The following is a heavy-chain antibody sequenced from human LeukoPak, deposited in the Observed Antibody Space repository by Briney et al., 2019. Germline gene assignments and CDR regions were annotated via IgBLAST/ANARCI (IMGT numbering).Heavy chain of an antibody. V-gene: IGHV3-30*02. D-gene: IGHD5-18*01. CDR1: GLTFSSYG. CDR3: AKGHNYGRDQ. CDR2: VRYDGSSQ. J-gene: IGHJ4*02. Sequence: PGGSLRLSCVPSGLTFSSYGMHWARQAPGKGLEWVAFVRYDGSSQNYADSVKGRFTISRDNSKNMLYLHMNRLRAEDTAVYYCAKGHNYGRDQWGQGTLVTVSS.